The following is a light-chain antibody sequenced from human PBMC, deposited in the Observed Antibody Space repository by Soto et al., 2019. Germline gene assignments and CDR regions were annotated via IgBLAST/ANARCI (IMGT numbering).Light chain of an antibody. CDR1: SSDVGRYDF. CDR2: DVS. CDR3: SSYTTSSTFV. V-gene: IGLV2-14*01. J-gene: IGLJ1*01. Sequence: QSVLAQPASVSGSPGQSITISCTGTSSDVGRYDFVSWFQQHPGKAPKLMIYDVSIRPSGVSDHFSGSKSGNTASLTISGLQAEYEADYYCSSYTTSSTFVFGTGTEVTVL.